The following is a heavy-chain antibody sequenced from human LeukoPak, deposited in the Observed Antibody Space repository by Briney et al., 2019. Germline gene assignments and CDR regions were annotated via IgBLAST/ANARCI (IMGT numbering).Heavy chain of an antibody. J-gene: IGHJ4*02. CDR2: ISYSGNT. CDR1: GGSIGSSPYF. D-gene: IGHD1-14*01. V-gene: IGHV4-61*05. Sequence: PSETLSLTCTVSGGSIGSSPYFWGWIRQPPGKGLEWIAYISYSGNTNYNPSLKSRVTISVDTSRNQVSLKLKSVTAADTAVFYCARHNPKSLGNFDYWGRGTLVSVSS. CDR3: ARHNPKSLGNFDY.